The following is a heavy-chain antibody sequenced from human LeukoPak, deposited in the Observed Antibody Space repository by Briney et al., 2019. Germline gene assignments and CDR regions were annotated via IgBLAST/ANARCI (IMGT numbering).Heavy chain of an antibody. CDR1: GFSFSDYY. V-gene: IGHV3-11*04. CDR2: INGSADRI. D-gene: IGHD7-27*01. Sequence: GGSLRLSCAASGFSFSDYYMIWLRQAPGKGLEWLSSINGSADRILYADSVKGRFTISRDNAKNSLYLQMNSLRAEDTAVYYCASSLSGASGYWGQGTLVTVSS. CDR3: ASSLSGASGY. J-gene: IGHJ4*02.